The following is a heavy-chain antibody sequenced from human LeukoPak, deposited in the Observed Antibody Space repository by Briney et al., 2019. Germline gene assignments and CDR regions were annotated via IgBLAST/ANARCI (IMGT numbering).Heavy chain of an antibody. V-gene: IGHV3-30*02. CDR2: IRYDGSNK. J-gene: IGHJ4*02. CDR3: AKYPIPGIAVAGGY. Sequence: GGSLRLSCAASGFTFSSYWMSWVRQAPGKGLEWVAFIRYDGSNKYYADSVKGRFTISRDNSKNTLYLQMNSLRAEDTAVYYCAKYPIPGIAVAGGYWGQGTLVTVSS. D-gene: IGHD6-19*01. CDR1: GFTFSSYW.